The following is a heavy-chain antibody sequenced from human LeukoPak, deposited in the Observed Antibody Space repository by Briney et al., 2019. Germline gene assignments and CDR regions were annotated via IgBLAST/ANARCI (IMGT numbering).Heavy chain of an antibody. CDR3: ARVGSRYCSGANCYDGF. CDR2: ISYDGNNQ. Sequence: HPGTSLRLSCAVSGFAFSSLAMHWVRQAPGKGLEWVAFISYDGNNQHYADSVKGRFTISRDNSKNTLYLQMNNLRAEDTAIYYCARVGSRYCSGANCYDGFWGQGTLVSVSS. V-gene: IGHV3-30-3*01. CDR1: GFAFSSLA. D-gene: IGHD2-15*01. J-gene: IGHJ4*02.